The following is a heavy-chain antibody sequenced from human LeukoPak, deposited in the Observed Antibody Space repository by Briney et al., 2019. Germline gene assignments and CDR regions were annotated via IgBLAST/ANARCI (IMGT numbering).Heavy chain of an antibody. CDR2: ISGTGGST. Sequence: GGSLRLSCAASGFTFSTYAMTWVRQAPGKGLEWVSLISGTGGSTYYADFVEGRFTISRDNSKSTLYLQMRSLRPEDTAIYYCASASPANDYWGQGTLVTVSS. CDR3: ASASPANDY. CDR1: GFTFSTYA. J-gene: IGHJ4*02. V-gene: IGHV3-23*01.